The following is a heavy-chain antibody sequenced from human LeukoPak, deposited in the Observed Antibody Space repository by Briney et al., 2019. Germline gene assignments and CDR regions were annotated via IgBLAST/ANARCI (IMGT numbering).Heavy chain of an antibody. D-gene: IGHD3-10*01. CDR2: IYYSGST. V-gene: IGHV4-59*01. CDR1: GGSISGYY. J-gene: IGHJ5*02. Sequence: SETLSLTCTVSGGSISGYYWSWVRQPPGKGLEWIGFIYYSGSTYYNPSLKSRVTISADTSRNQFSLKLISVTAADTAVYYCARDKGLEMYYYGSFDPWGQGTLVTVSS. CDR3: ARDKGLEMYYYGSFDP.